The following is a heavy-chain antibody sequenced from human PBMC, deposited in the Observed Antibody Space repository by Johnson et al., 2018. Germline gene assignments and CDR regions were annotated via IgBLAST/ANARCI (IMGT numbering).Heavy chain of an antibody. D-gene: IGHD4-17*01. CDR3: ARAQGGDYVAEYFQH. J-gene: IGHJ1*01. V-gene: IGHV3-30-3*01. Sequence: QVQLQESGGRVVQPGRSLGLPCAASGFTFSTYAIHWVRQAPGKGLEWVAVISDDGNSKYYAASVKGRFTISRDNAKYTMYLQMHSLKAEDTAMYYCARAQGGDYVAEYFQHWGQGTLVTVSS. CDR1: GFTFSTYA. CDR2: ISDDGNSK.